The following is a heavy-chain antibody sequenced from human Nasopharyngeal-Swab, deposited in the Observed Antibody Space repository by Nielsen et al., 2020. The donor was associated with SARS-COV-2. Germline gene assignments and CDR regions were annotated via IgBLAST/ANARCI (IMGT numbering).Heavy chain of an antibody. CDR2: INPGSGGT. J-gene: IGHJ6*02. CDR3: ARRGRCSGSSCDMDV. Sequence: AAVKVSCKASGDTFNNYYIHWVRQDPGQGLEWRGMINPGSGGTTYAQKFQGRVTMTRDTSTSTVFMDLSSLRSEDTAVYYCARRGRCSGSSCDMDVWGQGTTVTVSS. V-gene: IGHV1-46*02. CDR1: GDTFNNYY. D-gene: IGHD2-2*01.